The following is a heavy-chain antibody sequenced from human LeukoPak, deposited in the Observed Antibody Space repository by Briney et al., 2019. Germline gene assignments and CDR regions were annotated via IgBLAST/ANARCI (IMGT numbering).Heavy chain of an antibody. J-gene: IGHJ4*02. CDR1: GGSISSSNW. Sequence: TLSLTCAVSGGSISSSNWWSWVRQPPGKGLEWIGEIYHSGSTNYNPSLKSRVTISVDKSKNQFSLKLSSVTAADTAVYYCARGRPYDSSGYYHPIDYWGQGTLVTVSS. CDR2: IYHSGST. V-gene: IGHV4-4*02. D-gene: IGHD3-22*01. CDR3: ARGRPYDSSGYYHPIDY.